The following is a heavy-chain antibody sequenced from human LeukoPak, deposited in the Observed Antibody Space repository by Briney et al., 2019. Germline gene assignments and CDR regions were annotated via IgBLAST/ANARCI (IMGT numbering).Heavy chain of an antibody. Sequence: SVKVSCKASGGTFNRYAISWVRQAPGQGLEWMGGIIPMFDTANYAQRFQGRLTITADKSTSTGYMELSSLTSEDTAVYYCARAGLGYSSSWDYYYYMDVWGKGTTVTVSS. CDR1: GGTFNRYA. J-gene: IGHJ6*03. V-gene: IGHV1-69*06. D-gene: IGHD6-13*01. CDR3: ARAGLGYSSSWDYYYYMDV. CDR2: IIPMFDTA.